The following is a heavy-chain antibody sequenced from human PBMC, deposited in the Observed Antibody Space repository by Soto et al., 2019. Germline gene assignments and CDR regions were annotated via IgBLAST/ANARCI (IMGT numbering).Heavy chain of an antibody. CDR1: GGSISSGGYY. V-gene: IGHV4-31*03. D-gene: IGHD2-15*01. CDR3: ARDQGYCSGGSCYTYWFDP. J-gene: IGHJ5*02. CDR2: IYYSGST. Sequence: SETLSLTCTVSGGSISSGGYYWSWIRQHPGKGLEWIRYIYYSGSTYYNPSLKSRVTISVDTSKNQFSLKLSSVTAADTAVYYCARDQGYCSGGSCYTYWFDPWGQGTLVTVSS.